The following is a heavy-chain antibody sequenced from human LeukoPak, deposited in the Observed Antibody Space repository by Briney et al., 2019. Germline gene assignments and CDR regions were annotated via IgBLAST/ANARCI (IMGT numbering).Heavy chain of an antibody. Sequence: GISLRLFCTPSVLTFNSYGMHWAPDATGKALEWVADISYDGSNKYYADYVKGRFTISRVNSKNTLYLQMTSLRAEDTAVYYCAKDLLMNDYGDPLGAFDIWGQGTMVTVSS. V-gene: IGHV3-30*18. CDR1: VLTFNSYG. CDR2: ISYDGSNK. D-gene: IGHD4-17*01. J-gene: IGHJ3*02. CDR3: AKDLLMNDYGDPLGAFDI.